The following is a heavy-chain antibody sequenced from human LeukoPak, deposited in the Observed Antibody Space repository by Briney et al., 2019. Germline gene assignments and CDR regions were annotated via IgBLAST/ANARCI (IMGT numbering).Heavy chain of an antibody. CDR1: GYTFTSYY. D-gene: IGHD6-19*01. V-gene: IGHV1-46*01. J-gene: IGHJ4*02. CDR3: ARSYSSGWYRIGDFDY. Sequence: ASVKVSCKASGYTFTSYYMHWVRQAPGQGLEWMGIINPSGGSTSYAQKFQGRVTMTRDMSTSTVYMELSSLRSEDTAVYYCARSYSSGWYRIGDFDYWGQGTLVTVSS. CDR2: INPSGGST.